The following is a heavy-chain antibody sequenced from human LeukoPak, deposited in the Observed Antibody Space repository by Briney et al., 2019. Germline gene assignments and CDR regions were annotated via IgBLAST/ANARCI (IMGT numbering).Heavy chain of an antibody. Sequence: GGSLRLSCEASEFTFSTHGMHWVRQAPGKGLEWVSSISGTGGSTFYADSVKGRFTISRDNSKNTLYLQMNSLRAEDTAIYYCAKEREAYCSGGSCYGSDKLFPADYWGQGSLVTVSS. CDR1: EFTFSTHG. CDR2: ISGTGGST. CDR3: AKEREAYCSGGSCYGSDKLFPADY. V-gene: IGHV3-23*01. J-gene: IGHJ4*02. D-gene: IGHD2-15*01.